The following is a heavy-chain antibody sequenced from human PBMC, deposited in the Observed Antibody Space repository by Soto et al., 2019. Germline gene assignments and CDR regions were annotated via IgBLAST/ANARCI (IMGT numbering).Heavy chain of an antibody. CDR2: IATSSGRI. J-gene: IGHJ4*02. D-gene: IGHD3-22*01. CDR3: VKVTDYDDTRGSHRNYFHY. CDR1: GFTFNYFT. Sequence: GGSLRLSCSASGFTFNYFTLSWVRQPPGTGLDWGESIATSSGRIFYAASLRGLFTFSRDNADNSLFLQMNSLTVEDTAVYYCVKVTDYDDTRGSHRNYFHYWCQGTQVGVSS. V-gene: IGHV3-21*01.